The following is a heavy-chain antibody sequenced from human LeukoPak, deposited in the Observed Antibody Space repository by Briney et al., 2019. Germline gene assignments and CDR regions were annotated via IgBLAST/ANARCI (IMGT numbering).Heavy chain of an antibody. D-gene: IGHD3-9*01. Sequence: GASLRLSCAASGFTFSSYAMCWVRQAPGKGLEWVSAISGRGGSTYYADSVKGRFTISRDSSKNTLYLQMNSLRADGTAVYYCENWGNYVVLTGYSVSDFWGQGTLVTVSS. CDR3: ENWGNYVVLTGYSVSDF. V-gene: IGHV3-23*01. J-gene: IGHJ4*02. CDR1: GFTFSSYA. CDR2: ISGRGGST.